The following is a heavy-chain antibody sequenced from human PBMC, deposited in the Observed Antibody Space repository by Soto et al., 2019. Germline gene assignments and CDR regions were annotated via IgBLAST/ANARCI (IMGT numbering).Heavy chain of an antibody. CDR3: AKAAPGPEFDC. CDR2: VSGSGSDT. Sequence: EVHLLESGGGLVQPGGSLRLSCAASGFTFSSYAISWVRQAPGKGLEWVSGVSGSGSDTYIADSVKGRFTISRDNSKSTLYLQMSSLRADDTAVYYCAKAAPGPEFDCWGQGTLVTVSS. CDR1: GFTFSSYA. D-gene: IGHD6-13*01. V-gene: IGHV3-23*01. J-gene: IGHJ4*02.